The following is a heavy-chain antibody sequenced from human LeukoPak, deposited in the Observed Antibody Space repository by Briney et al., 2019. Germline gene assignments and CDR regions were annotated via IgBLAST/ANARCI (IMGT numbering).Heavy chain of an antibody. CDR3: AKVGSGGKLERLVEYYFDY. D-gene: IGHD1-1*01. V-gene: IGHV3-23*01. CDR1: GFTFSSYA. Sequence: GGSLRLSCAASGFTFSSYAMSWVRQAPGKGLEWVSAISGSGGSTYYADSVKGRFTISRDNSKNTLYLQMNSLRAEDTAVYYCAKVGSGGKLERLVEYYFDYWGQGTLVTVSS. CDR2: ISGSGGST. J-gene: IGHJ4*02.